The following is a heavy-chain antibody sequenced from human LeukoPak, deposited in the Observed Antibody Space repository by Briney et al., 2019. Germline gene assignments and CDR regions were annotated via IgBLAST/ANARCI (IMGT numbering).Heavy chain of an antibody. J-gene: IGHJ5*02. D-gene: IGHD2-2*01. CDR3: ARDPARYCNSTSCDSPRFDP. CDR1: GFTFSSYG. Sequence: PGGSLRLSCAASGFTFSSYGMHWVRQAPGKGLEWVAVIWYDGSNKYYADSVKGRFTISRDNSKNTLYLQMNSLRAEDTAVYYCARDPARYCNSTSCDSPRFDPWGQGTLVTVSS. V-gene: IGHV3-33*01. CDR2: IWYDGSNK.